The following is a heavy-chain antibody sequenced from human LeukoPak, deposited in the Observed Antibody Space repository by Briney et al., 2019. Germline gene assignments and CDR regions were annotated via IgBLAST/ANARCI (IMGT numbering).Heavy chain of an antibody. J-gene: IGHJ4*02. D-gene: IGHD3-22*01. V-gene: IGHV3-33*01. Sequence: PGGSLRLFCAASGFTFSSYGMHWVRQAPGKGLEWVAVIWYDGSNKYYADSVKGRFTISRDNSKNTLYLQMNSLRAEDTAVYYCARENDSSGYTFDYWGQGTLVTVSS. CDR1: GFTFSSYG. CDR3: ARENDSSGYTFDY. CDR2: IWYDGSNK.